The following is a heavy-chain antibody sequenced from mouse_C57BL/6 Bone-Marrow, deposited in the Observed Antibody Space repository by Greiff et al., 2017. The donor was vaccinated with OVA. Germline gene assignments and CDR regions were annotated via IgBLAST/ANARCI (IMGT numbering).Heavy chain of an antibody. Sequence: VKLVESGAELARPGASVKLSCKASGYTFTSYGISWVKQRTGQGLEWIGEIYPRSGNTYYNEKFKGKATLTADKSSSTAYMELRSLTSEDSAVYFCARCLYYYGSSSFAYWGQGTLVTVSA. V-gene: IGHV1-81*01. D-gene: IGHD1-1*01. J-gene: IGHJ3*01. CDR1: GYTFTSYG. CDR3: ARCLYYYGSSSFAY. CDR2: IYPRSGNT.